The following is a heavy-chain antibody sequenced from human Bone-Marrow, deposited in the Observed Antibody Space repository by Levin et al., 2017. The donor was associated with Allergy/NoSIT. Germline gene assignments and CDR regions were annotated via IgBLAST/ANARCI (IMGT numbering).Heavy chain of an antibody. V-gene: IGHV3-23*01. J-gene: IGHJ4*02. Sequence: PGESLKISCAASGFTFSNYAMSWVRQAPGKGLEWLSAISTSGGTTYYADSVKGRFTVSRDNSKNTLYLQMNSLRAEDTAEYYCASPVSSGWYGPFDYWGQGTLVTVSS. CDR3: ASPVSSGWYGPFDY. D-gene: IGHD6-19*01. CDR1: GFTFSNYA. CDR2: ISTSGGTT.